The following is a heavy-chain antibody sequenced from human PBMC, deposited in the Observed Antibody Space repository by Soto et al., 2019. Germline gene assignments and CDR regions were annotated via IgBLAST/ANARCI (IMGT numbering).Heavy chain of an antibody. V-gene: IGHV3-23*01. Sequence: EVQLLEYGGGLVQRGESLRLSCVASGFTFNKYAMTWVRQAPGKGLEWVSSISGSSSTTYYADSVKGRFTISRDNSKNKVYLQMNNLRGDDSALYFCARDRSSSYSYAMDLWGQGTTVTVSS. CDR2: ISGSSSTT. J-gene: IGHJ6*02. CDR1: GFTFNKYA. CDR3: ARDRSSSYSYAMDL. D-gene: IGHD3-10*01.